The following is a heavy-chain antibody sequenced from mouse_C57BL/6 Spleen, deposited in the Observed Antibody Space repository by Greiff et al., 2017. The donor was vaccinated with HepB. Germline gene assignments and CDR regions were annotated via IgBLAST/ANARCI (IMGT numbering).Heavy chain of an antibody. Sequence: QVQLQQSGAELVKPGASVKLSCKASGYTFTSYWMHWVKQRPGRGLEWIGRIDPNSGGTKYNEKFKSKATLTVDKPSSTAYMQLSSLTSEDSAVYYCARRTVVAHYYAMDYWGQGTSVTVSS. CDR2: IDPNSGGT. J-gene: IGHJ4*01. D-gene: IGHD1-1*01. CDR3: ARRTVVAHYYAMDY. CDR1: GYTFTSYW. V-gene: IGHV1-72*01.